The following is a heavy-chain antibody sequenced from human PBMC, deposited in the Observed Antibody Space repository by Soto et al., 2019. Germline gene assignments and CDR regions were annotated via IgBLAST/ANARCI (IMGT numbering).Heavy chain of an antibody. CDR1: GGPFSGYT. V-gene: IGHV1-69*02. CDR2: IIPILGIE. Sequence: QVQLVQSGAEVKKPGPRGKVSGKVLGGPFSGYTISWWGQAPGQGLEWRGRIIPILGIENYAQKFQGRVTITADKSTSTAYMELSSLRSEDTAVYYCARATSGYGGLDAFDIWGQGTMVTVSS. CDR3: ARATSGYGGLDAFDI. D-gene: IGHD5-12*01. J-gene: IGHJ3*02.